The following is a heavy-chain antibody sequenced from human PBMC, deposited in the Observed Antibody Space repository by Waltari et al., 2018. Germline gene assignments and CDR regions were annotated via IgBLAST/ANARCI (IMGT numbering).Heavy chain of an antibody. D-gene: IGHD1-20*01. Sequence: EVQVVESGGGLVQPGGSLRLSCAASGFTFTNFYMAWVRQTPGKGLEWVAGIKQDGSAKYYVDSVRGRFTISRDNAKNSLFLQMNSLRAEDTAVYYCARGYVGAFDMWGQGTMVTVSS. CDR3: ARGYVGAFDM. CDR2: IKQDGSAK. J-gene: IGHJ3*02. CDR1: GFTFTNFY. V-gene: IGHV3-7*01.